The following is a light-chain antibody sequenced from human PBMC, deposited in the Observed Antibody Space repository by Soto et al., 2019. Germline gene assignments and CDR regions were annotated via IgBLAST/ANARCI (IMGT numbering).Light chain of an antibody. J-gene: IGLJ1*01. CDR2: DVT. CDR1: SSDVGGYNY. Sequence: HSALTQPPSASGSPGQSVTISCTGTSSDVGGYNYVSWHQQHPGKAPKLIIYDVTKRPSGVPDRFSGSKSGYTASLTVSGLQAEDEADYYCSSFAGGNIYVFGTGTKVTVL. CDR3: SSFAGGNIYV. V-gene: IGLV2-8*01.